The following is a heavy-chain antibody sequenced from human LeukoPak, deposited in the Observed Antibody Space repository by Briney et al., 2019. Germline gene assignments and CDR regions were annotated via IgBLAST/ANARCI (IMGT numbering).Heavy chain of an antibody. D-gene: IGHD6-19*01. CDR1: GFTVSSNY. J-gene: IGHJ4*02. V-gene: IGHV3-66*01. Sequence: GGSLRLSCAASGFTVSSNYMSWVRQAPGKGLEWVSIIYSGGSTYYADSVKGRFTISRDNSKNTLYLQMNSLRAEDTAVYYCARDSQSSGWYGKVDYWGQGTLVTVSS. CDR2: IYSGGST. CDR3: ARDSQSSGWYGKVDY.